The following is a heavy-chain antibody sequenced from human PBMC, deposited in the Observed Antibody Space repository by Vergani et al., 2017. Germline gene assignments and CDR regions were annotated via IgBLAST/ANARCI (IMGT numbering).Heavy chain of an antibody. CDR1: GFSFSSYN. CDR2: ISSSSRYI. D-gene: IGHD2-15*01. V-gene: IGHV3-21*01. J-gene: IGHJ4*02. Sequence: EVQLVESGGGLVKPGGSLRLSCAASGFSFSSYNMNWVRQAPGKGLEWVSSISSSSRYIYYADSVKGRFTISRDNAKNSLYLQMNSLRAEDTAVYYCARDAYCSGGSCYRQEGYFDYWGQGTLVTVSS. CDR3: ARDAYCSGGSCYRQEGYFDY.